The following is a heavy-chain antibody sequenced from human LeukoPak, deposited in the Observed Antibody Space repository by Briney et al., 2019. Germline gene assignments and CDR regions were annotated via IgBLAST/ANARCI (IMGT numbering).Heavy chain of an antibody. Sequence: GGSLRLSCAASGFNFGAYTINWVRQAPGRGLEWVSCIFSRSESILYADSVKGRFSISRDNAKNLLYLQMDSLRVEDTAVYYCARDFFHSSESRPFDYWGQGTLVTVSS. D-gene: IGHD3-22*01. CDR3: ARDFFHSSESRPFDY. V-gene: IGHV3-21*06. CDR1: GFNFGAYT. CDR2: IFSRSESI. J-gene: IGHJ4*02.